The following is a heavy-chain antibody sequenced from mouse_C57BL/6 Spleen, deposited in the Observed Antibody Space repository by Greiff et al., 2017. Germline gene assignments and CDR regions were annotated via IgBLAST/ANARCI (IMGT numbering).Heavy chain of an antibody. V-gene: IGHV1-69*01. CDR3: ARSSFWNYFDY. Sequence: VQLQQPGAELVMPGASVKLSCKASGYTFTSYWMHWVKQRPGQGLEWIGEIDPSDSYTNYNQKFKGKSTCTVDKSSSTAYMQLSSLTSEDSAVYYCARSSFWNYFDYWGQGTTLTVSS. CDR1: GYTFTSYW. J-gene: IGHJ2*01. CDR2: IDPSDSYT.